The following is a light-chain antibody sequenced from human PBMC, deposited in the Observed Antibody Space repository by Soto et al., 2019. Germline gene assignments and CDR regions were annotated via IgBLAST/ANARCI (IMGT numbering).Light chain of an antibody. J-gene: IGKJ2*01. Sequence: DIVMTQSPDSLAVSLGERATVNCKSSQSVLYSSNNNNYLAWFQQKPGQPPKLLIYWASTRESGVPERFSGSGSGTDFTLTISSLQAEDVAVYYCHQYYSMPYTFGQGTKLEIK. CDR3: HQYYSMPYT. CDR1: QSVLYSSNNNNY. V-gene: IGKV4-1*01. CDR2: WAS.